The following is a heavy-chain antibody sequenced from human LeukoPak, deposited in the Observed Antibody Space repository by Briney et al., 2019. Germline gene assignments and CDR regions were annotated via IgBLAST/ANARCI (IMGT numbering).Heavy chain of an antibody. D-gene: IGHD2-2*01. CDR2: ISGSGGST. Sequence: GGSLRLSCAASGFTFSSYAVSWVRQAPGKGLEWVSAISGSGGSTYYADSVKGRFTISRDNSKNTLYLQMNSLRAEDTAVYYCAKDKIRYCSSTSCYRSFDYWGQGTLVTVSS. CDR3: AKDKIRYCSSTSCYRSFDY. CDR1: GFTFSSYA. V-gene: IGHV3-23*01. J-gene: IGHJ4*02.